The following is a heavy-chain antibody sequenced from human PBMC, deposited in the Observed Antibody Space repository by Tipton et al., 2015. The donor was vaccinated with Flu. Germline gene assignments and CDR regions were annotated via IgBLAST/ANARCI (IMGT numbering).Heavy chain of an antibody. Sequence: GLVKPSETLSLTCTVSGGSISSYYWSWIRQPPGKGLEWIGYIYYSGSTNYNPSLKSRVTISVDTSKNQFSLKLSSVTAADTAVYYCARGHFWGQGTLVTVSS. V-gene: IGHV4-59*12. CDR3: ARGHF. CDR2: IYYSGST. CDR1: GGSISSYY. J-gene: IGHJ4*02.